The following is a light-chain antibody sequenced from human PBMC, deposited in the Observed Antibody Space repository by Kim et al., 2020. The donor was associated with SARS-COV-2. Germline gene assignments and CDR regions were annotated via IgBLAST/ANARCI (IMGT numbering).Light chain of an antibody. CDR2: GAS. J-gene: IGKJ5*01. CDR3: QQFERSPIT. V-gene: IGKV3-20*01. CDR1: QNISTVY. Sequence: EIVLTQSPGTLSLSPWARATLSCRASQNISTVYLAWYQQRPGQAPSLLLYGASNRATGTPDRCRGSGSGTDFALIISKLEPEDLAVYYCQQFERSPITFGQGTRLEIK.